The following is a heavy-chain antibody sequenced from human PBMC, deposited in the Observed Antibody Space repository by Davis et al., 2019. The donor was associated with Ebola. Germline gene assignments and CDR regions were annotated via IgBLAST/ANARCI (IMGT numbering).Heavy chain of an antibody. Sequence: GESLKISCAASGFTFSSHSMNWVRQAPGKGLEWVSSISSSSYYIYYADSVKGRFTISRDIAKNSLFLQMNSLRAEDTALYYCASGDGRGNSYDMDVWGQGTTVTVSS. D-gene: IGHD4-23*01. V-gene: IGHV3-21*04. CDR1: GFTFSSHS. J-gene: IGHJ6*02. CDR2: ISSSSYYI. CDR3: ASGDGRGNSYDMDV.